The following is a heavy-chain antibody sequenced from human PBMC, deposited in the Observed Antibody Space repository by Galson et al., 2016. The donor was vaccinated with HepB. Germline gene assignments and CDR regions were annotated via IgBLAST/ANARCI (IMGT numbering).Heavy chain of an antibody. V-gene: IGHV3-15*01. CDR2: IKSKTDGGTT. CDR1: GFTFSNAW. CDR3: TTALGRSPPPTSWGFSSGRTFDY. J-gene: IGHJ4*02. Sequence: SLRLSCAASGFTFSNAWMSWVRQAPGKGLEWVGRIKSKTDGGTTDYAAPVRGRFTIPRDDSKNTLYLQMHSLKTEDTAVYYCTTALGRSPPPTSWGFSSGRTFDYWGQGTLVTVSS. D-gene: IGHD3-22*01.